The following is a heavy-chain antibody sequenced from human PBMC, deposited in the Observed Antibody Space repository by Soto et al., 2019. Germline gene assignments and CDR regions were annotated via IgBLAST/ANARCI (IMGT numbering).Heavy chain of an antibody. CDR1: GYTFTSYA. CDR2: ISGYNGNS. Sequence: GASVKVSCKASGYTFTSYAIGRVRQAPGQGLEWMGWISGYNGNSNYAHNFQGRVTITTDTSTSTAYMELRSLTGDDTAVYYCARGGVLRGVIKTEYFDYWGLGTLVTVSS. V-gene: IGHV1-18*01. D-gene: IGHD3-10*01. J-gene: IGHJ4*02. CDR3: ARGGVLRGVIKTEYFDY.